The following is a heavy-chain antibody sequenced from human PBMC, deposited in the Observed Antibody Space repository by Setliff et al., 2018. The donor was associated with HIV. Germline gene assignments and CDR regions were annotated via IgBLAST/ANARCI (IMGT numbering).Heavy chain of an antibody. CDR3: AKTSNTGYLFCSDY. CDR1: GGSINVNNYY. V-gene: IGHV4-39*07. D-gene: IGHD3-9*01. CDR2: IYHSGST. Sequence: SETLSLTCTVSGGSINVNNYYWGWIRQPPGMGLEWTGSIYHSGSTYYSPSLNSRFTISVDTSKNQFSLKLRSVTAADTAVYYCAKTSNTGYLFCSDYWGQGTLVTVSS. J-gene: IGHJ4*02.